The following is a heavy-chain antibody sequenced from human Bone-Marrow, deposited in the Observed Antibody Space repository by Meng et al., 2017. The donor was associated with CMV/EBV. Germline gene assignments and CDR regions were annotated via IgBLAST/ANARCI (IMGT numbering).Heavy chain of an antibody. D-gene: IGHD3-3*01. Sequence: GESLKISCAASGFTFTSYWMNWVRQAPGKGLEWVSSISSSSSYIYYADSVKGRFTISRDNAKNSLYLQMNSLRAEDTAVYYCAGDPIYYDFWSGYLRGDYYYYGMDVWGQGTTVTVSS. CDR1: GFTFTSYW. V-gene: IGHV3-21*01. CDR3: AGDPIYYDFWSGYLRGDYYYYGMDV. J-gene: IGHJ6*02. CDR2: ISSSSSYI.